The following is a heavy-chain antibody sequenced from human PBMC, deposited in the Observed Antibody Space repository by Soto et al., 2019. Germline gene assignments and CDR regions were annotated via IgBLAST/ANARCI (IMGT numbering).Heavy chain of an antibody. D-gene: IGHD5-18*01. J-gene: IGHJ3*02. CDR3: ARDQGYSYGLDAFDI. CDR1: GGSISSYY. CDR2: IYYSGST. Sequence: SETLSLTCTVSGGSISSYYWGWIRQPPGKGLEGIGYIYYSGSTNYNPSLKSRVTISVDTSKNQFSLKLSSVTAADTALYYCARDQGYSYGLDAFDIWGQGTMVTVSS. V-gene: IGHV4-59*01.